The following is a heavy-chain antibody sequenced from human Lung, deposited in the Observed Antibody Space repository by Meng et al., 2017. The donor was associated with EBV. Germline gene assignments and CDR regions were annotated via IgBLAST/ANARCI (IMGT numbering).Heavy chain of an antibody. D-gene: IGHD6-13*01. CDR1: GYTFTSYG. CDR3: AASSSSWYQNWFNP. J-gene: IGHJ5*02. V-gene: IGHV1-18*01. Sequence: VSPGESGAEVGKPGASVRVFFEAFGYTFTSYGVSGVRQAPGQGLEWMGWISAYNGNTNYAQKLQGRVTMTTDTSTSTAYMELRSLRSDDTAVYYCAASSSSWYQNWFNPWGQGTLVTVSS. CDR2: ISAYNGNT.